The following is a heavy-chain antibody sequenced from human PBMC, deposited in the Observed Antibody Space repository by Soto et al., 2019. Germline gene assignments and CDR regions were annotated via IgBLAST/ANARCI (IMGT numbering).Heavy chain of an antibody. V-gene: IGHV4-39*01. D-gene: IGHD3-16*01. CDR2: IYYSGST. Sequence: QLQLQESGPGLVKPSETLSLTCTVSGGSISSSSYYWGWIRQPPGKGLEWIGSIYYSGSTYYNPSLKSRVTISVDTSKNQFSLKLSSVTAADTAVYYCARGRGTQYFPGYYYYYGMDVWGQGTTVTVSS. J-gene: IGHJ6*02. CDR1: GGSISSSSYY. CDR3: ARGRGTQYFPGYYYYYGMDV.